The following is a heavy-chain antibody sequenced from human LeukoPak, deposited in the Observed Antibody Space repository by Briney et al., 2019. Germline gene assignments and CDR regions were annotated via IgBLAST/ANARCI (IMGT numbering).Heavy chain of an antibody. CDR2: ISWNSGSV. CDR1: GFTFDDYA. J-gene: IGHJ6*02. CDR3: AKDQRGSSYYYYYGMDV. Sequence: GGSLRLSCAASGFTFDDYAMHWVRQAPGKGLEWVSGISWNSGSVGYADSVKGRFTISRDNAKNSLYLQMNSLRAEDTALYYCAKDQRGSSYYYYYGMDVWGQGATVTVSS. D-gene: IGHD6-6*01. V-gene: IGHV3-9*01.